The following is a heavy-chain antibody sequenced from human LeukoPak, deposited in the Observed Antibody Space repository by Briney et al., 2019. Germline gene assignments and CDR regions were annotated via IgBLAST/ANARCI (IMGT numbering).Heavy chain of an antibody. Sequence: GGSLRFSCAASGFTFSDYYMSWIRQAPGKGLEWVSYISSSGSTIYYADSVKGRFTISRDNAKNSLYLQMNSLRAEDTAVYYCARDRGVTTVNWFDPWGQGALVTVSS. CDR1: GFTFSDYY. J-gene: IGHJ5*02. CDR2: ISSSGSTI. D-gene: IGHD4-17*01. V-gene: IGHV3-11*01. CDR3: ARDRGVTTVNWFDP.